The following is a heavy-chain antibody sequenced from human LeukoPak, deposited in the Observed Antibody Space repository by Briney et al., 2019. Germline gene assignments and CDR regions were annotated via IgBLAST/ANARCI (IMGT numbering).Heavy chain of an antibody. CDR1: GFTFSSYG. D-gene: IGHD6-6*01. CDR3: AKDLLAARPSVQYFDY. J-gene: IGHJ4*02. CDR2: IRYDGSNK. Sequence: GGSLRLSCAASGFTFSSYGMHWVRQAPGKGLEWVAFIRYDGSNKYYADSVKGRFTISRDNSKNTLYLQMNSLRAEDTAVYYCAKDLLAARPSVQYFDYWGQGTLVTVSS. V-gene: IGHV3-30*02.